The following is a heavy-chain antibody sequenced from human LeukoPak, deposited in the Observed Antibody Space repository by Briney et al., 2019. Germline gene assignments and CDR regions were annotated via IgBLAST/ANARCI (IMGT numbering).Heavy chain of an antibody. CDR2: IVPLFATP. D-gene: IGHD2-2*03. CDR1: GGSFSNYI. Sequence: SVKVSCKTSGGSFSNYIITWVRQAPGQGLEWMGGIVPLFATPHYAQKYQGRLTIITDEPTSTAYMELSSLTSEDTAVYYCARPPSRGYSSSFEYWGQGTLVTVSS. CDR3: ARPPSRGYSSSFEY. J-gene: IGHJ4*02. V-gene: IGHV1-69*05.